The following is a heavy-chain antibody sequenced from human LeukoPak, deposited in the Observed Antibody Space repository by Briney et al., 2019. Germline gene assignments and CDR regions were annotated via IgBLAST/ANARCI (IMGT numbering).Heavy chain of an antibody. CDR3: ARDRYYDSSGYYPGY. J-gene: IGHJ4*02. V-gene: IGHV3-23*01. Sequence: GGSLRLSCAASGFTFSSYAMSWVRQAPGKGLEWVSAISGSGGSTYYADSVKGRFTISRDSSKNTLYLQMNSLRAEDTAVYYCARDRYYDSSGYYPGYWGQGTLVTVSS. CDR2: ISGSGGST. CDR1: GFTFSSYA. D-gene: IGHD3-22*01.